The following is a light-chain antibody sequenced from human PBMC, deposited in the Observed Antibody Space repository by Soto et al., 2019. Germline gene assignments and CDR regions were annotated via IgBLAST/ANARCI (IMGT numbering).Light chain of an antibody. CDR3: SAYTSRSTLV. V-gene: IGLV2-14*01. J-gene: IGLJ2*01. CDR2: EVR. Sequence: QPVLTQPASVSGSPGQSITISCSGTRRDVGAYNLVSWYQQPPGKAPQLLIYEVRNRPSGISSRFSGSRSGNTASLTISSLLPEDEADYYCSAYTSRSTLVFGGGTQLTVL. CDR1: RRDVGAYNL.